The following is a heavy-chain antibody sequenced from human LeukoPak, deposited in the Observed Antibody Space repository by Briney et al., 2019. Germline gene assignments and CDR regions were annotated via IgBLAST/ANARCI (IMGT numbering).Heavy chain of an antibody. CDR1: GGSISSYY. D-gene: IGHD5-12*01. V-gene: IGHV4-59*01. Sequence: PSETLSLTCTVSGGSISSYYWSWIRQAPGKGLEWIGYLYYTGNTNYNPSLKSRVTISLDTSNNQLSLKLSSVTAADAAVYHCARGQIFSGYDFQKLPDSWGQGTLVTVSS. CDR3: ARGQIFSGYDFQKLPDS. CDR2: LYYTGNT. J-gene: IGHJ4*02.